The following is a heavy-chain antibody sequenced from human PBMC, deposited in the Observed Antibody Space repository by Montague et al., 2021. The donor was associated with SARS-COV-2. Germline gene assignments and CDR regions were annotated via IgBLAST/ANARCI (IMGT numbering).Heavy chain of an antibody. CDR1: GGSLNNYF. Sequence: SETLSLTCTVSGGSLNNYFWSWIRQPPGKGLEWVGYISDSGSTKYNPSLQSRVTISVDTARNQFSLKLLAVTAAATAFYYCARVDSSGPGEYWGQGILVSVSS. V-gene: IGHV4-59*08. D-gene: IGHD3-22*01. CDR2: ISDSGST. CDR3: ARVDSSGPGEY. J-gene: IGHJ4*02.